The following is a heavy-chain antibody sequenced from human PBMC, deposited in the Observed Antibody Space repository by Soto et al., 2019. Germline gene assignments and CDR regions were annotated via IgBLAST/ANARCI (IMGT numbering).Heavy chain of an antibody. Sequence: GGSLRLSCTASGFTFGDYAMSWVRQAPGKGLEWVGFIRSKAYGGTTEYAASVKGRFTISRDDSKSIAYLQMNSLETEDTAVYYCTRDGVEMATIDYYYGMDVWGQGTTVTVSS. CDR2: IRSKAYGGTT. V-gene: IGHV3-49*04. D-gene: IGHD5-12*01. J-gene: IGHJ6*02. CDR1: GFTFGDYA. CDR3: TRDGVEMATIDYYYGMDV.